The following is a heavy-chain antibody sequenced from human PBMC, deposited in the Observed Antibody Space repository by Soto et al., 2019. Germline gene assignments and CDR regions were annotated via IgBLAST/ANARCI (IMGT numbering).Heavy chain of an antibody. Sequence: ASVKVSCKASGYTFTTYAIQWVRQAPGQRLEWMGWIHAGNGNTKYSQKFQGRVTITRDTSASTAYMELSSLRSEDTAVYYCARSIVVVTALDYWGQGTLVTVSS. CDR1: GYTFTTYA. V-gene: IGHV1-3*01. CDR2: IHAGNGNT. J-gene: IGHJ4*02. CDR3: ARSIVVVTALDY. D-gene: IGHD2-21*02.